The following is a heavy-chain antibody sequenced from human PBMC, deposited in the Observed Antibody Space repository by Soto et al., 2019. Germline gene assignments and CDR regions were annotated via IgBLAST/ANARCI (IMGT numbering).Heavy chain of an antibody. CDR3: AKTRDYGDYREFFDY. CDR2: MSGTGSST. CDR1: GFTFSTYA. V-gene: IGHV3-23*01. J-gene: IGHJ4*02. D-gene: IGHD4-17*01. Sequence: GGSLRLSYAASGFTFSTYAMSWLRQAPGKGLEWVSFMSGTGSSTYYADSVKGRFTISRDNSKNTVYLQMNSLRAEDTAVYYCAKTRDYGDYREFFDYWGQGTLVTVSS.